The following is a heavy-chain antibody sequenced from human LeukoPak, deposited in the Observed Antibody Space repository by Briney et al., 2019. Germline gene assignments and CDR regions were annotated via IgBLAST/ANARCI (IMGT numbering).Heavy chain of an antibody. Sequence: SSETLSLTCTVSGGSISTYYWSWLRQPPGKGLEWIGYIYDSGSTNYNPSLKSRVTISEDTSKRQFSLNLRSVTAADTAVYYCARVVGRYCSSTSCYIDYWGQGTLVTVSS. CDR1: GGSISTYY. CDR3: ARVVGRYCSSTSCYIDY. J-gene: IGHJ4*02. CDR2: IYDSGST. V-gene: IGHV4-59*01. D-gene: IGHD2-2*01.